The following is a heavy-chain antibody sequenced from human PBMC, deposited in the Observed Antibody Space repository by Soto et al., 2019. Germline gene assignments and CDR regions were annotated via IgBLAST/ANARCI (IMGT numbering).Heavy chain of an antibody. CDR3: ARRGGSSSGYYYYAMDV. CDR2: IYSNGDT. D-gene: IGHD6-6*01. V-gene: IGHV4-31*03. Sequence: SETLSLTCSVSSDSMNSAVYYWSWIRQHPGKGLEWIGYIYSNGDTYYNPSLKSRVTISVDTSKKQFSLNLTSVTAADTAVYYCARRGGSSSGYYYYAMDVWGQGTTVTVSS. CDR1: SDSMNSAVYY. J-gene: IGHJ6*02.